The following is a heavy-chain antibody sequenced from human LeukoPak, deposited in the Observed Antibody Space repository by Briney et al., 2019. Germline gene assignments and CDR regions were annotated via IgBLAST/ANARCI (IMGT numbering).Heavy chain of an antibody. D-gene: IGHD6-19*01. CDR3: AKGYSSGWFYYFDY. CDR2: ISGSSSFK. CDR1: GFTFSSYS. V-gene: IGHV3-21*01. Sequence: GGSLRLSCAASGFTFSSYSMNWVRQAPGKGLEWVSSISGSSSFKYYVDSVKGRFTISRDNAKNSLYLQMNSLRAEDTAVYYCAKGYSSGWFYYFDYWGQGTLVTVSS. J-gene: IGHJ4*02.